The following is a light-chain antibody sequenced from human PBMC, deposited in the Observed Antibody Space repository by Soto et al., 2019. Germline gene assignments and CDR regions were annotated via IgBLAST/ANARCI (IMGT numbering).Light chain of an antibody. V-gene: IGLV2-14*01. CDR2: EVS. CDR1: SSDVGSYDH. CDR3: ISYTGSSTSYV. Sequence: ALTQPASVSGSPGQSITISCSGTSSDVGSYDHVAWYQQFPGKTPKLMIYEVSNRPSGVSSRFSGSKSGNTASLTISGLQAEDEAGYYCISYTGSSTSYVFGSGTKVTVL. J-gene: IGLJ1*01.